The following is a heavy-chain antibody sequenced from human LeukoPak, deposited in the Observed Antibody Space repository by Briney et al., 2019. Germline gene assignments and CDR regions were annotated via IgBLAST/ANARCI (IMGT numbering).Heavy chain of an antibody. CDR2: MNQDGSVR. CDR1: GFTFSSYW. Sequence: GGSLRLSCAASGFTFSSYWMSWVRQAPGKGLERVAHMNQDGSVRYYVDSVRGRFTISRDNDKNSLYLQMDSLRAEDTAVYYCATTVAGYPDDYFDYWGQGTLVTVSS. V-gene: IGHV3-7*01. CDR3: ATTVAGYPDDYFDY. D-gene: IGHD6-19*01. J-gene: IGHJ4*02.